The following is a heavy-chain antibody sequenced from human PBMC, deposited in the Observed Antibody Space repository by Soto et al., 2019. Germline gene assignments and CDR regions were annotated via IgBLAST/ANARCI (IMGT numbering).Heavy chain of an antibody. CDR2: IIPIFGTA. Sequence: ASVKVSCKASGGTFSSYAISWVRQAPGQGLEWMGGIIPIFGTANYAQKFQGRVTITADESTSTAYMELSSLRSEDTAVYYCARGRYSYGRFNGMDVWGQGTTVTVSS. V-gene: IGHV1-69*13. CDR1: GGTFSSYA. J-gene: IGHJ6*02. D-gene: IGHD5-18*01. CDR3: ARGRYSYGRFNGMDV.